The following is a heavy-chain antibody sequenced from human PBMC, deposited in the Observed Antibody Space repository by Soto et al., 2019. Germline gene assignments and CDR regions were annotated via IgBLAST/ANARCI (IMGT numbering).Heavy chain of an antibody. D-gene: IGHD4-17*01. J-gene: IGHJ4*02. V-gene: IGHV3-7*03. CDR3: AREWRTTYGDYGNFDY. Sequence: EVQLVESGGGLVQPGGSLRVSCAASGFTFSSYWMNWVRQAPGKGLEWVANIKRDGSEKYYVDSVKGRFTISRDNAKNSLYLQMNSLRDEDTAVYYCAREWRTTYGDYGNFDYWGQGTLVTFS. CDR1: GFTFSSYW. CDR2: IKRDGSEK.